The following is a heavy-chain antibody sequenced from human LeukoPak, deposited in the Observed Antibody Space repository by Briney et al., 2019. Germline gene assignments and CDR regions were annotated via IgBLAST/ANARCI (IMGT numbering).Heavy chain of an antibody. D-gene: IGHD1-20*01. CDR2: ITSSSTYT. V-gene: IGHV3-21*01. CDR1: GFSFSSYN. Sequence: GGSLRLSCAASGFSFSSYNMNWVRQTPGKGLEWVSSITSSSTYTFYADSVKGRFTISRDNARNSLYLQMNSLRDDDTAVYYCARDNWNDGFDYWGQGTLVTVSS. CDR3: ARDNWNDGFDY. J-gene: IGHJ4*02.